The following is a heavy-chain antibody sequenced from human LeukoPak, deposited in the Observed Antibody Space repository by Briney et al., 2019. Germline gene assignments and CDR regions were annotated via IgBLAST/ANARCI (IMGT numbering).Heavy chain of an antibody. CDR2: ITPFYGNT. Sequence: TSVKVSCKASGYTFTYRYLHWVRQAPGQALEWMGWITPFYGNTNYPQKFQDRVTITRDRSMSTAYMELSSLRSEDTAMYYCAALRGYGSGSYGLDPWGQGTLVTVSS. CDR3: AALRGYGSGSYGLDP. D-gene: IGHD3-10*01. CDR1: GYTFTYRY. V-gene: IGHV1-45*02. J-gene: IGHJ5*02.